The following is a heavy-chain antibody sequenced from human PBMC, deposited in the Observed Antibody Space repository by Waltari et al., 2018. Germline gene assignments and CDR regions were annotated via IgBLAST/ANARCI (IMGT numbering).Heavy chain of an antibody. CDR1: GGSFSGYY. J-gene: IGHJ6*03. D-gene: IGHD2-2*01. CDR2: INHSGST. V-gene: IGHV4-34*01. CDR3: ARQDIVVVPAAMPRSYYMDV. Sequence: QVQLQQWGAGLLKPSETLSLTCAVYGGSFSGYYWSWIRQPPGKGLEWIGEINHSGSTNYNPSRKSRVTISVETSKNQFSRKLSSVTAADTAVYYCARQDIVVVPAAMPRSYYMDVWGKGTTVTVSS.